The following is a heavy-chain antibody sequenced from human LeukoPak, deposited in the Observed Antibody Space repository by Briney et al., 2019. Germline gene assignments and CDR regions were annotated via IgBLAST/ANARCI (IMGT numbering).Heavy chain of an antibody. D-gene: IGHD3-22*01. CDR2: IYHSGST. CDR3: ARGDYYDSSGWYY. CDR1: GGSISSSNW. V-gene: IGHV4-4*02. J-gene: IGHJ4*02. Sequence: PSETLSLTCAVSGGSISSSNWWSWVRQPPGKGLEWIGEIYHSGSTNYNPSLKSRATISVDKSKNQFSLKLSSVTAADTAVYYCARGDYYDSSGWYYWGQGTLVTVSS.